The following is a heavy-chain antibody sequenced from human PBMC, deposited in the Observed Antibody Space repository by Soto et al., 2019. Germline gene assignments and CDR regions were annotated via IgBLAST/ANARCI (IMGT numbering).Heavy chain of an antibody. CDR1: GGTFSSYT. Sequence: QVQLVQSGAEVKKPGSSVKVSCKASGGTFSSYTISWVRQAPGQGLEWMGRIIPILGIANYAQKFQGRVTITADKYTSTDYMELSSLRSEDTAVYYCEVPYCSGGSCVDGDAFDIWGQGTMVTVSS. CDR2: IIPILGIA. CDR3: EVPYCSGGSCVDGDAFDI. V-gene: IGHV1-69*02. D-gene: IGHD2-15*01. J-gene: IGHJ3*02.